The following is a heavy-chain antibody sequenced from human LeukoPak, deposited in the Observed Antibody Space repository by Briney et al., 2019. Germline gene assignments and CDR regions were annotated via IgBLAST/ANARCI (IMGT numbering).Heavy chain of an antibody. CDR3: AKEHLWGSIHFDY. J-gene: IGHJ4*02. D-gene: IGHD7-27*01. Sequence: GGSLRLSCAASGFTVSSNYMSWVRQAPGKGLEWVSVIYSGGSTYYADSVKGRFTISRDNSKNTLYLQMNSLRAEDTAVYYCAKEHLWGSIHFDYWGQGTLVTVSS. V-gene: IGHV3-53*01. CDR1: GFTVSSNY. CDR2: IYSGGST.